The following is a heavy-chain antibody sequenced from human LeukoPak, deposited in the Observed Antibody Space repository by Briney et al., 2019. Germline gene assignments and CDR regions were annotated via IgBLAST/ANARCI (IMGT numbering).Heavy chain of an antibody. J-gene: IGHJ6*03. CDR1: GGSISSSSYY. Sequence: SETLSLTCTVSGGSISSSSYYWGWIRQPPGKELEWIGSIYYSGSTYYNPSLKSRVTISVDTSKNQFSLKLSSVTAADTAVYYCARHPRLGESYYYYYYMDVWGKGTTVTISS. D-gene: IGHD3-16*01. V-gene: IGHV4-39*01. CDR2: IYYSGST. CDR3: ARHPRLGESYYYYYYMDV.